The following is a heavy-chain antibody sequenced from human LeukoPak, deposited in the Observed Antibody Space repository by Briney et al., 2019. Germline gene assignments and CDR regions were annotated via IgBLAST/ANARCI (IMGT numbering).Heavy chain of an antibody. CDR3: ARDLHGSWYPNWFDP. CDR2: IWYDGSNK. CDR1: GFTFSSYG. D-gene: IGHD6-13*01. J-gene: IGHJ5*02. V-gene: IGHV3-33*01. Sequence: PGRSLRLSCAASGFTFSSYGMHWVRQAPGKGLEWVAVIWYDGSNKYYADSVKGRFTISRDNSKNTPYLQMNSLRAEDTAVYYCARDLHGSWYPNWFDPWGQGTLVTVSS.